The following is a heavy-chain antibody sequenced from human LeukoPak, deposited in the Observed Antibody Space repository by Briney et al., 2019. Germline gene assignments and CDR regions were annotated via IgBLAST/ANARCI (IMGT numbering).Heavy chain of an antibody. D-gene: IGHD3-3*01. J-gene: IGHJ6*03. CDR3: ARGRFDFWSGYINYYYYMDV. Sequence: ASVKVSCKASGYTFTSYDINWVRQATGQGLEWMGWMNPNSGNTGYAQKFQGRVTITRNTSISTAYMELSSLRSEDTAVYYCARGRFDFWSGYINYYYYMDVWGKGTTVTVSS. CDR1: GYTFTSYD. V-gene: IGHV1-8*03. CDR2: MNPNSGNT.